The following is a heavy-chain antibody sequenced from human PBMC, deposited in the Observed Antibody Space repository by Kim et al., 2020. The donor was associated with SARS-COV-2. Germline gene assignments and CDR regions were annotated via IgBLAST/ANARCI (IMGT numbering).Heavy chain of an antibody. CDR3: ARGGRDCSSTSCYDYFDY. V-gene: IGHV3-53*01. CDR1: GFTVSSNY. CDR2: IYSGGST. Sequence: GGSLRLSCAASGFTVSSNYMSWVRLAPGKGLEWVSVIYSGGSTYYADSVKGRFTISRDNSKNTLYLQMNSLRAEDTAVYYCARGGRDCSSTSCYDYFDYWGQGTLVTVSS. J-gene: IGHJ4*02. D-gene: IGHD2-2*01.